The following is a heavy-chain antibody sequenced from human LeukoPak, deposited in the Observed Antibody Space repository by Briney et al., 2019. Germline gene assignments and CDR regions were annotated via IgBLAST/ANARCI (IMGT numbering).Heavy chain of an antibody. CDR1: GGSISSTNW. Sequence: SGTLSLNCAVSGGSISSTNWWNWVRQPPGKGLEWIGEIDHTGSTNYSPSLKSRLTISLDKSKNQFSLKLNSVTAADTAVYYCARGGRRGKDIVATQPYNWFDPWGQGTLVTVSS. CDR3: ARGGRRGKDIVATQPYNWFDP. J-gene: IGHJ5*02. D-gene: IGHD5-12*01. CDR2: IDHTGST. V-gene: IGHV4-4*02.